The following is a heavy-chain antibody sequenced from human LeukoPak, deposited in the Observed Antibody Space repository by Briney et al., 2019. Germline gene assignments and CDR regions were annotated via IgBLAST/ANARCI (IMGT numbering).Heavy chain of an antibody. V-gene: IGHV3-11*01. J-gene: IGHJ6*03. CDR2: ISSSGSTI. D-gene: IGHD5-18*01. CDR1: GFTFSDYY. Sequence: GGSLRLSCAASGFTFSDYYMSWIRQAPGKGLEWVSYISSSGSTIYYADSVKGRFTISRDNAKNSLYLQMNSLRAEDTAVYYCARHTYGYSFYYYMDVWGKGTTVTISS. CDR3: ARHTYGYSFYYYMDV.